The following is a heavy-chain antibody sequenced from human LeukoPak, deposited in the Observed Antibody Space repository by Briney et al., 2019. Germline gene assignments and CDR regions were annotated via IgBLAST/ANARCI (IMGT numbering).Heavy chain of an antibody. CDR2: ISSSGSTI. CDR1: GFTFSSYD. CDR3: ARSRHGGWDSFDY. Sequence: PGGSLRLSCAVSGFTFSSYDMNWVRQAPGKGLEWVSHISSSGSTIYYADSVKGRFTISRDNAKNSLYLQMNSLRAEDTAVYYCARSRHGGWDSFDYWGQGTLVTVSS. D-gene: IGHD6-19*01. J-gene: IGHJ4*01. V-gene: IGHV3-48*03.